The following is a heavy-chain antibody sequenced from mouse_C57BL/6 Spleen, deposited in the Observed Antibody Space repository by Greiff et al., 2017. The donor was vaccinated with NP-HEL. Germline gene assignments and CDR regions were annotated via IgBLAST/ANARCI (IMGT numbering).Heavy chain of an antibody. Sequence: EVNVVESGGGLVKPGGSLKLSCAASGFTFSDYGMHWVRQAPEKGLEWVAYISSGSSTIYYADTVKGRFTISRDNAKNTLFLQMTSLRSEDTAMYYCAREGGYYDYAMDYWGQGTSVTVSS. CDR3: AREGGYYDYAMDY. CDR1: GFTFSDYG. D-gene: IGHD2-3*01. J-gene: IGHJ4*01. V-gene: IGHV5-17*01. CDR2: ISSGSSTI.